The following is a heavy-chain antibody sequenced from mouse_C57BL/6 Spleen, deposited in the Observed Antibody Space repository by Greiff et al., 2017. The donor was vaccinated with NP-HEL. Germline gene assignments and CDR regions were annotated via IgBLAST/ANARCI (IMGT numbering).Heavy chain of an antibody. CDR1: GYSFTDYN. V-gene: IGHV1-39*01. CDR2: INPNYGTT. J-gene: IGHJ1*03. CDR3: ARSRGYDYPYWYFDV. Sequence: VQLKESGPELVKPGASVKISCKASGYSFTDYNMNWVKQSNGKSLEWIGVINPNYGTTSYNQKFKGKATLTVDQSSSTAYMQLNSLTSEDSAVYYCARSRGYDYPYWYFDVWGTGTTVTVSS. D-gene: IGHD2-4*01.